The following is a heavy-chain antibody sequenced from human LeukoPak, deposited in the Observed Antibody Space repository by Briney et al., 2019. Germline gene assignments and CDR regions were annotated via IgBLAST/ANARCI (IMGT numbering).Heavy chain of an antibody. CDR1: GGTFSSYA. CDR3: ARDVFHSGVTQNYIDY. J-gene: IGHJ4*02. D-gene: IGHD4-23*01. CDR2: IIPIFGTA. V-gene: IGHV1-69*05. Sequence: SVKVSCKASGGTFSSYAISWVRQAPGQGLEWMGRIIPIFGTANYAQKFQGRVTITTDESTSTAYMELSSLRSEDTAVYYCARDVFHSGVTQNYIDYWGQGTLVTVSS.